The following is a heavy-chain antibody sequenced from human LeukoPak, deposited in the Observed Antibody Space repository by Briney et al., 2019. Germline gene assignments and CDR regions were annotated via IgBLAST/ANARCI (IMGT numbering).Heavy chain of an antibody. J-gene: IGHJ4*02. CDR3: ARQRIAVTVGGDFDY. D-gene: IGHD6-19*01. Sequence: GGSLRLSCAVSGFTFSDYEMNWVRQAPGKGLAWVAYIINGGSIVYYGDSVKGRFTISRDNAKNSLHLQMNSLRAEDTAVYYCARQRIAVTVGGDFDYWGQGTLVTVSS. CDR1: GFTFSDYE. V-gene: IGHV3-48*03. CDR2: IINGGSIV.